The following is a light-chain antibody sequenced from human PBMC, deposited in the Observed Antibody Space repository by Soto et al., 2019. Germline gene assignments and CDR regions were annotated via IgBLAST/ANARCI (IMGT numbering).Light chain of an antibody. CDR1: QSLVHSDGNTY. CDR2: KVS. J-gene: IGKJ1*01. CDR3: IQGTHWPWT. V-gene: IGKV2-30*02. Sequence: DIVMTQSPLSLPVTLGQPASISCRSSQSLVHSDGNTYWNWFQQRPGQSPRRLIYKVSNRDSGVPDRFSGSGSGTDFTLKISRVEAEDVGIYYCIQGTHWPWTFGQGTKVEIK.